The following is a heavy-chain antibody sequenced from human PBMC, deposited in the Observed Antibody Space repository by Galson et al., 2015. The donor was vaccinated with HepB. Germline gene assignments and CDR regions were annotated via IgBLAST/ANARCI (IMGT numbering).Heavy chain of an antibody. J-gene: IGHJ6*02. Sequence: SLRLSCAASGFTFSSYGMHWVRQAPGKGLEWVAVIWYDGSNKYYADSVKGRFTISRDNSKNTLYLQMNSLRAEDTAVYYCARGTGAIVVVPAPSMDVWGQGTTVTVSS. CDR3: ARGTGAIVVVPAPSMDV. V-gene: IGHV3-33*08. CDR1: GFTFSSYG. D-gene: IGHD2-2*01. CDR2: IWYDGSNK.